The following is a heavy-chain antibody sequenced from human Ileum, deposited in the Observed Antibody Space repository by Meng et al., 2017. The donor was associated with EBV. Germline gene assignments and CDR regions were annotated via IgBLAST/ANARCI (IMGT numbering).Heavy chain of an antibody. D-gene: IGHD6-6*01. CDR3: ARRPGSPSSRFDY. Sequence: LKASGPTLVKPHPTLPLAWSFSGLPLTSSGVGVGWIRQPPGKALEWLALIYWNDDKRYSPSLKGRLTVTRDTSKNQVVLTLTNVDPVDTATYYCARRPGSPSSRFDYWGQGTLVTVSS. J-gene: IGHJ4*02. CDR1: GLPLTSSGVG. V-gene: IGHV2-5*01. CDR2: IYWNDDK.